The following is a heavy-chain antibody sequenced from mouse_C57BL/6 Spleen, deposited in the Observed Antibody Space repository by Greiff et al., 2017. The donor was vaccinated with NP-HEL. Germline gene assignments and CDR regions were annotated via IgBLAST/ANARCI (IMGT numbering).Heavy chain of an antibody. CDR2: ISYDGSN. CDR3: AREENDGYQFPFDY. J-gene: IGHJ2*01. Sequence: VQLKESGPGLVKPSQSLSLTCSVTGYSITSGYYWNWIRQFPGNKLEWMGYISYDGSNNYNPSLKNRISITRDTSKNQFFLKLNSVTTEDTATYYCAREENDGYQFPFDYWGQGTTLTVSS. V-gene: IGHV3-6*01. D-gene: IGHD2-3*01. CDR1: GYSITSGYY.